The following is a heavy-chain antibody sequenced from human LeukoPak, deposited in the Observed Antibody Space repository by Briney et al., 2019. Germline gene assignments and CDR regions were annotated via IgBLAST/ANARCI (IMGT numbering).Heavy chain of an antibody. D-gene: IGHD3-16*01. Sequence: ASVKVSCKASGYTFTSYAMNWVRQAPGQGLEWMGWINTNTGNPTFAQGFTGRFVFSLDTSVSTAYLQISSLRSEDTAVYYCARDNDSRDPPHFDYWGQGTLVTVSS. CDR3: ARDNDSRDPPHFDY. CDR1: GYTFTSYA. J-gene: IGHJ4*02. V-gene: IGHV7-4-1*02. CDR2: INTNTGNP.